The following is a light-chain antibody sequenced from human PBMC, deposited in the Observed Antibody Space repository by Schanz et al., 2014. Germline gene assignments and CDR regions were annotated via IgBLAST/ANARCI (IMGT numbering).Light chain of an antibody. J-gene: IGKJ1*01. V-gene: IGKV3-20*01. Sequence: EIVLTQSPATLSLSPGERATLSCRASQNVASYLAWYQQRPGRAPRLLIYDASNRATGIPARFSGSGSGTDFTLTISRLEPEDFAVYYCQQYGSSRRWTFGQGTKVEIK. CDR1: QNVASY. CDR3: QQYGSSRRWT. CDR2: DAS.